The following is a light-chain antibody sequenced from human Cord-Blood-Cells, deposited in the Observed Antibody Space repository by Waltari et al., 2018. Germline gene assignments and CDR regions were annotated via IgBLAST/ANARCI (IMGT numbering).Light chain of an antibody. CDR1: QSISSW. CDR3: QQYNSYSYS. Sequence: DIQMTQSPSTLSASVGDRVTITCRASQSISSWLAWYQQKPGKAPKLLIYKASSLESGVPSRFSGSGSGTEFTRTISSLQPDDFATYYCQQYNSYSYSFGQGTKLENK. CDR2: KAS. J-gene: IGKJ2*03. V-gene: IGKV1-5*03.